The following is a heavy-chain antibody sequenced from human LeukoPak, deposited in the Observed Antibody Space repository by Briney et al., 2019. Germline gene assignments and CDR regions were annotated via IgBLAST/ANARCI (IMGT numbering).Heavy chain of an antibody. J-gene: IGHJ4*02. CDR1: GFTSSSYW. V-gene: IGHV3-74*01. CDR3: ATGSGLWSPDY. Sequence: QPGGSLRLSCAASGFTSSSYWMHWVRQAPGKGLVWVSRVNTDGSSTSYADSVKGRFTISRDNAKNRLYVQMNSLRAEDTAVYYCATGSGLWSPDYWGQGTLVTVSS. CDR2: VNTDGSST. D-gene: IGHD5-18*01.